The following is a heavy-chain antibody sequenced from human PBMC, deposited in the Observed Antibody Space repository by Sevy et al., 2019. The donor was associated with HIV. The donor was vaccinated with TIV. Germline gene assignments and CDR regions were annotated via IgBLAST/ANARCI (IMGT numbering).Heavy chain of an antibody. CDR2: IIAVFGTT. V-gene: IGHV1-69*13. J-gene: IGHJ4*01. CDR3: ARDKYYYVSGSFDY. CDR1: GSIFRSNA. Sequence: ASVKVSCKASGSIFRSNAISWVRQAPGQGLEWMGGIIAVFGTTNYAQKFQGRVTVTADESRSTAYMELSSLRSEDTAVYYCARDKYYYVSGSFDYWGQGTQVTVSS. D-gene: IGHD3-10*01.